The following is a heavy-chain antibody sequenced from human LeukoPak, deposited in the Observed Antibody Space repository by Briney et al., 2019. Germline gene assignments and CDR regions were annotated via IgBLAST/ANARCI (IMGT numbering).Heavy chain of an antibody. CDR1: GGSFIGYY. J-gene: IGHJ4*02. CDR3: ARVPLRFLEPFDY. Sequence: SETLSLTCAVYGGSFIGYYWSWIRQPPGKGLEWIGEINHSGGANYNPSLKSRVTVSADTSKSQFSLKLGSVTAADTAVYYCARVPLRFLEPFDYWGQGTLVTVSS. V-gene: IGHV4-34*01. D-gene: IGHD3-3*01. CDR2: INHSGGA.